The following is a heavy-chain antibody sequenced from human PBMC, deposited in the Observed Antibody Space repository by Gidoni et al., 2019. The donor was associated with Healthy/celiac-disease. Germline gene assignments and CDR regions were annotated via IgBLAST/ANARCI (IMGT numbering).Heavy chain of an antibody. D-gene: IGHD6-19*01. CDR1: GYTFTSYG. J-gene: IGHJ4*02. V-gene: IGHV1-18*04. CDR2: ISAYNGNT. CDR3: ARDRLPYSSGWEGDY. Sequence: QVQLVQSGAEVKKPGASVKVSCKASGYTFTSYGISWVRQAPGQGIEWMGWISAYNGNTNYAQKLQGRVTMTTDTSTSTAYMELRSLRSDDTAVYYCARDRLPYSSGWEGDYWGQGTLVTVSS.